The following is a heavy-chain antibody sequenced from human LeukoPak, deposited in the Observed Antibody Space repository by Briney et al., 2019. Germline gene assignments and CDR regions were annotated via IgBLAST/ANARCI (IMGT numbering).Heavy chain of an antibody. CDR3: AKAVSCSSTSCYRSYGMDV. D-gene: IGHD2-2*02. CDR2: IFGSGGRT. V-gene: IGHV3-23*01. J-gene: IGHJ6*02. CDR1: GFTFSSYG. Sequence: GGSLRLSCAAPGFTFSSYGMSSVRQAPGKGLEWVSGIFGSGGRTYYADSVKGRFTISRDNSKNTLYLQMNSLRAEDTAVYYCAKAVSCSSTSCYRSYGMDVWGQGTTVTVSS.